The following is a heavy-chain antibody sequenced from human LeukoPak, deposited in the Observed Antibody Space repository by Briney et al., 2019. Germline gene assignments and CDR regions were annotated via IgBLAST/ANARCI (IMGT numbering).Heavy chain of an antibody. CDR3: AREGYSSSWSYNWFDP. D-gene: IGHD6-13*01. CDR2: IIPIFGTA. Sequence: SVKVSCKASGGTFSSYAISWVRQATGQGLEWMGGIIPIFGTANYAQKFQGRVTITADETTSTAYMELSSLRSEDTAVYYCAREGYSSSWSYNWFDPWGQGTLVTVSS. J-gene: IGHJ5*02. CDR1: GGTFSSYA. V-gene: IGHV1-69*13.